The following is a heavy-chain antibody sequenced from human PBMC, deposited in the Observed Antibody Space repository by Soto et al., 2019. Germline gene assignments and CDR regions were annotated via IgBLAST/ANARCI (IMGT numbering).Heavy chain of an antibody. CDR2: IVVGSGNT. CDR1: GFTFTSSA. V-gene: IGHV1-58*01. J-gene: IGHJ6*02. D-gene: IGHD6-13*01. CDR3: AAGPIQDTYTGYSSSWYSFYYYGMDV. Sequence: QMQLVQSGPEVKKPGTSVKVSCKASGFTFTSSAVQWVRQARGQRLEWIGWIVVGSGNTNYAQKFQERVTITRDMSTSTAYMELSSLRSEDTAVYYCAAGPIQDTYTGYSSSWYSFYYYGMDVWGQGTTVTVSS.